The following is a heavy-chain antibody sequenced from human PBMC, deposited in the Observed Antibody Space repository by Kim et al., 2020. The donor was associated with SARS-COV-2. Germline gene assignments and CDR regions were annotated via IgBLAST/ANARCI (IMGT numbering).Heavy chain of an antibody. Sequence: GGSLRLSCAASGFTFSSYGMHWVRQAPGKGLEWVAVISYDGSNKYYADSVKGRFTISRDNSKNTLYLQMNSLRAEDTAVYYCAKAPFTMVRGVRSMDVWGQGPTVTVSS. J-gene: IGHJ6*02. CDR2: ISYDGSNK. V-gene: IGHV3-30*18. D-gene: IGHD3-10*01. CDR1: GFTFSSYG. CDR3: AKAPFTMVRGVRSMDV.